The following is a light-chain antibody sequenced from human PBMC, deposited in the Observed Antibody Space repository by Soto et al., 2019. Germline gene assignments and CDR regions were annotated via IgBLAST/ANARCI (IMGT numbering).Light chain of an antibody. CDR3: QQCFSLPPT. V-gene: IGKV1-39*01. J-gene: IGKJ1*01. CDR1: QSIEKY. CDR2: AAS. Sequence: DIQMTQSPSSLSASVGDRVTITCRASQSIEKYLSWYQQMPGKAPKLLIYAASNLQRGVPSRFSGSGSGTEFTLTISNLQPDDFAVYYCQQCFSLPPTFGHGTKVDIK.